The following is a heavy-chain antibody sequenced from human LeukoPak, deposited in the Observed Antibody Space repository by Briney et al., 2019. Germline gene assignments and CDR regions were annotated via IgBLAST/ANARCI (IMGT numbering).Heavy chain of an antibody. D-gene: IGHD6-19*01. J-gene: IGHJ2*01. CDR3: ARPASSGSGRGYCYFDL. V-gene: IGHV4-59*08. Sequence: SETLSLTCTVSGGSISSYYWSWIRQPPGKGLEWIGYIYYSGSTNYYPSLRSRVTISVDTSKNQFSLKLSSVTAADTAVYYCARPASSGSGRGYCYFDLWGRGTLVTVSS. CDR1: GGSISSYY. CDR2: IYYSGST.